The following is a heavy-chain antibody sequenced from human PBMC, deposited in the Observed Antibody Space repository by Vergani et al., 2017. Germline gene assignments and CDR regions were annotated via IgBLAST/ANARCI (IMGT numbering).Heavy chain of an antibody. CDR2: IYAGDSDV. V-gene: IGHV5-51*03. CDR3: AKTHDFSSLYSSYNWFDP. CDR1: GYSITNYW. D-gene: IGHD3-3*01. Sequence: EVQLVQSGAEVKKPGESLKISCQGSGYSITNYWIAWVRQRPGKGLEWMGIIYAGDSDVRYSPSFQGQVTMSVDTSLSTAYLQWSSLNASDTATYYCAKTHDFSSLYSSYNWFDPWGQGTQVTVSS. J-gene: IGHJ5*02.